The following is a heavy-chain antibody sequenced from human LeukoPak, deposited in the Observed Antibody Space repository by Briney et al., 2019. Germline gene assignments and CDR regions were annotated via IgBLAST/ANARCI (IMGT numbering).Heavy chain of an antibody. CDR2: IYSVGTT. CDR1: GFTFSSYW. V-gene: IGHV3-66*01. J-gene: IGHJ4*02. CDR3: ARGYSTGWHDFDY. D-gene: IGHD6-19*01. Sequence: PGGCLRLSCVAAGFTFSSYWMSWVRHAPEKGLEWVSVIYSVGTTYSADCVKGRFTPSRENPTTTLYLQMNSLRPENTPVYNCARGYSTGWHDFDYWGQGSLVTVSS.